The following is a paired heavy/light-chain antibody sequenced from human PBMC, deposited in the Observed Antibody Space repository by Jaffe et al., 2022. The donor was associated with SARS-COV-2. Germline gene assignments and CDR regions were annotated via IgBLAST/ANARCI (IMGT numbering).Heavy chain of an antibody. CDR3: AKDGSYYDILTGYFPPPSNYFDY. Sequence: EVQLLESGGGLVQPGGSLRLSCAASGFTFSSYAMSWVRQAPGKGLEWVSAISGSGGSTYYADSVKGRFTISRDNSKNTLYLQMNSLRAEDTAVYYCAKDGSYYDILTGYFPPPSNYFDYWGQGTLVTVSS. V-gene: IGHV3-23*01. J-gene: IGHJ4*02. D-gene: IGHD3-9*01. CDR1: GFTFSSYA. CDR2: ISGSGGST.
Light chain of an antibody. CDR2: AAS. J-gene: IGKJ3*01. CDR1: QGISSW. CDR3: QQANSFPPT. Sequence: DIQMTQSPSSVSASVGDRVTITCRASQGISSWLAWYQQKPGKAPKLLIYAASSLQSGVPSRFSGSGSGTDFTLTISSLQPEDFATYYCQQANSFPPTFGPGTKVDIK. V-gene: IGKV1D-12*01.